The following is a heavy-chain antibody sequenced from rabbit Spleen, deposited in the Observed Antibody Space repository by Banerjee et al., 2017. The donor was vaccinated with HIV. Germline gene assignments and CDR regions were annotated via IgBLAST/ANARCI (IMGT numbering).Heavy chain of an antibody. CDR1: GFSFNSGYD. CDR3: ARDTASSFSSYGMDL. CDR2: IYAGSSGTT. J-gene: IGHJ6*01. D-gene: IGHD8-1*01. V-gene: IGHV1S40*01. Sequence: QSLEESGGGLVKPGASLTLTCKASGFSFNSGYDMCWVRQAPGKGLEWIACIYAGSSGTTYYASWVNGRFTISKTSSTTLTLQMTSLTAADTATYFCARDTASSFSSYGMDLWGQGTLVTVS.